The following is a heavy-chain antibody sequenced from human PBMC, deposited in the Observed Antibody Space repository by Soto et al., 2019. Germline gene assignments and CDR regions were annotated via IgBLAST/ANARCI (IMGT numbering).Heavy chain of an antibody. CDR3: ARDAYSHNWFDP. V-gene: IGHV1-46*01. D-gene: IGHD2-15*01. J-gene: IGHJ5*02. CDR1: GYTFTSYY. CDR2: INPSGGST. Sequence: QVQLVQSGAEVKKPGASVKVSCKASGYTFTSYYMHWVRQAPGQGLEWMGIINPSGGSTSYVQKFQGRVTMTGDTSTSTVYMELSSLRSEDTAVYYCARDAYSHNWFDPWGQGTLVTVSS.